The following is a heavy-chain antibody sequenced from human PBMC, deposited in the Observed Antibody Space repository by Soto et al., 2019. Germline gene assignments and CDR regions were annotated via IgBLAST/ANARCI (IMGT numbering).Heavy chain of an antibody. Sequence: QVQLVQSGAEVKKPGASVKVSCKASGYTFTGYYMHWVRQAPGQGLEWMGWINPNSGGTNYAQKFQGWVTMTRDTSISTAYMELSRLRSDDTAVYYWARGGRGSYRGYYYYYGMDVWGHGTTVTVSS. CDR3: ARGGRGSYRGYYYYYGMDV. V-gene: IGHV1-2*04. CDR1: GYTFTGYY. CDR2: INPNSGGT. D-gene: IGHD1-26*01. J-gene: IGHJ6*02.